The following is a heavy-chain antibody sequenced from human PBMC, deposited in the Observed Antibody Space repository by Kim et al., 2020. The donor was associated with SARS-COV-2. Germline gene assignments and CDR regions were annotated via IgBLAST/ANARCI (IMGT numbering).Heavy chain of an antibody. CDR3: SKRLRSVSSPYFDY. CDR1: GFTFSTYN. D-gene: IGHD3-3*01. V-gene: IGHV3-48*01. CDR2: ISYSGSNK. Sequence: GGSLRLSCAASGFTFSTYNMHWVRQAPGKGLEWVSCISYSGSNKYYADSVKGRFTISRDNSKNTLYLQMNSLRAEDTAVYYCSKRLRSVSSPYFDYCDQ. J-gene: IGHJ4*02.